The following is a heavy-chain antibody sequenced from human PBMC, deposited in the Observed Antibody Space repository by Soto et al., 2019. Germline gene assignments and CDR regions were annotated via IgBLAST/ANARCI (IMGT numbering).Heavy chain of an antibody. Sequence: QVQLVQSGAEVKKPGASVRVSCKTSDYTFSNYVISWVRQAPGQGLEWMGWISVNNGNTDYAQNLQGRLTMTTDTSTSTAYMELRSLRSDDTAVYYCARGGGYLDYWGQGALVTVSS. CDR2: ISVNNGNT. CDR1: DYTFSNYV. V-gene: IGHV1-18*01. CDR3: ARGGGYLDY. J-gene: IGHJ4*02. D-gene: IGHD3-10*01.